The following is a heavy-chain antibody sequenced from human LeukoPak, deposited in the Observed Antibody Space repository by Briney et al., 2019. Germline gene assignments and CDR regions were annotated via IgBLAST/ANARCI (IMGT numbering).Heavy chain of an antibody. CDR1: GGSISCYY. J-gene: IGHJ5*02. V-gene: IGHV4-59*01. CDR2: IYYSGST. Sequence: KPSETLSLTCTVSGGSISCYYWSWIRQPPGKGLEWIGYIYYSGSTNYNPSLKSRVTISVDTSKNQFSLKLSSVTAADTAVYYCARDSGYNWFDPWGQGTLVTVSS. CDR3: ARDSGYNWFDP. D-gene: IGHD3-22*01.